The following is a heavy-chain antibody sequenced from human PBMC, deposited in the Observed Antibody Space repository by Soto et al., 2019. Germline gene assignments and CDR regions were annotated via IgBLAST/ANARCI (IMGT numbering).Heavy chain of an antibody. J-gene: IGHJ5*02. D-gene: IGHD6-13*01. CDR1: GGTFSRHA. Sequence: QVHLVQSGSEVKLPGSSVKVSCKTSGGTFSRHAINWVRQDPGQVLEWLGGIIPLFGTTNYAQKFKGRVTISADDSTSTAYMELSSPTSEDAAVYYCARAAIHGSSWYFWFDPWVQGTLVTVSS. V-gene: IGHV1-69*01. CDR2: IIPLFGTT. CDR3: ARAAIHGSSWYFWFDP.